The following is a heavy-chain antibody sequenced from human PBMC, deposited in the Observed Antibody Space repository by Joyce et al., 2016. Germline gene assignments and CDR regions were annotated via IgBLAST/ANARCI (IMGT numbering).Heavy chain of an antibody. CDR2: IDPRNSYT. V-gene: IGHV5-10-1*03. CDR1: GYSFTSHW. J-gene: IGHJ5*02. CDR3: ARHVTDWFDP. Sequence: EVQLVQSGAEVKKPGESLRISCKGSGYSFTSHWISWVRQMPGKGLEWMGRIDPRNSYTDYSPPFEGHVTISVDKTISAAYLQWSSLRASATAIYYCARHVTDWFDPWGQGTLVTVSS. D-gene: IGHD3-10*02.